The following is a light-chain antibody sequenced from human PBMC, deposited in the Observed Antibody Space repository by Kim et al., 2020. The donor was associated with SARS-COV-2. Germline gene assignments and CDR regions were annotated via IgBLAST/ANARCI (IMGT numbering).Light chain of an antibody. Sequence: GSPGQSITISCTGSSSDIGSYHLVSWYQHHPGKAPKLMIYEVKTRPSGVSTRFSGSKSGNTASLTISGLQTEDEADYYCCTFAGRVFGGGTKLTVL. J-gene: IGLJ2*01. CDR1: SSDIGSYHL. CDR3: CTFAGRV. V-gene: IGLV2-23*02. CDR2: EVK.